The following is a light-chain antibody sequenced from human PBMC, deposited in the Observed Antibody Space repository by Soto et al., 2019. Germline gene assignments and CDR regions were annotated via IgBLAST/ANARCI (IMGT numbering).Light chain of an antibody. V-gene: IGKV1-39*01. CDR2: AAS. CDR1: QSISSY. J-gene: IGKJ1*01. Sequence: DIQMTQSPSSLSASVGDRVTITCRASQSISSYLNWYQQKPGKAPKLLIYAASSLQSGAPSRFSGSGSGTDFTLTISSLQPEDFATYYCQQSYSTLVTFGQGTK. CDR3: QQSYSTLVT.